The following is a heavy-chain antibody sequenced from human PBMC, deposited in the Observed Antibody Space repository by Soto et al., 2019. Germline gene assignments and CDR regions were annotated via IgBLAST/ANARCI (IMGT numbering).Heavy chain of an antibody. D-gene: IGHD6-19*01. J-gene: IGHJ4*02. CDR1: GGSISSYY. Sequence: SETLSLTCTFSGGSISSYYWSWIRQPPGKGLEWIGYIYYIGSTNYNPSLKSRVTISVDTSKNQFSLKLSSVTAADTAVYYCARDTAVAGFDYWGQGTLVTVSS. V-gene: IGHV4-59*01. CDR2: IYYIGST. CDR3: ARDTAVAGFDY.